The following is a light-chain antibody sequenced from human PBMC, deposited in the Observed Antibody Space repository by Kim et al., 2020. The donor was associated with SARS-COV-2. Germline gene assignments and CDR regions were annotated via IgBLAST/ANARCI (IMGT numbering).Light chain of an antibody. Sequence: DIQMTQSPSSLSASVGDRVTITCRASQGISHDLAWYQQKPGKVPKLLIFAASALHSGVPSRFSGSGSGTDFTLTISSLQPEDAATYYCQKYNGAPWTFGQGTKVEIK. J-gene: IGKJ1*01. CDR3: QKYNGAPWT. V-gene: IGKV1-27*01. CDR1: QGISHD. CDR2: AAS.